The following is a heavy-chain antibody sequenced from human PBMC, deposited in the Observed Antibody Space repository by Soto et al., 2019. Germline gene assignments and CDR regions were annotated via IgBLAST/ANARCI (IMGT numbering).Heavy chain of an antibody. D-gene: IGHD5-12*01. J-gene: IGHJ6*02. V-gene: IGHV3-21*01. Sequence: GGSLRLSCAASGFTFSDYTMNWVRQAPGKGLEWVSTITSRSEYVYYADSLKGRFTVSRDNAKNSLYLQMNSLRAEDTAIYYCARDDEADGVTADYHQYNMDVWGQGTTVTVSS. CDR3: ARDDEADGVTADYHQYNMDV. CDR1: GFTFSDYT. CDR2: ITSRSEYV.